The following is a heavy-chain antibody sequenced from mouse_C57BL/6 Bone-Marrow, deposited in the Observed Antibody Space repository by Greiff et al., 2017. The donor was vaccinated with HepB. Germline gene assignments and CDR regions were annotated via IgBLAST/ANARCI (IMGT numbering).Heavy chain of an antibody. CDR3: ARENGYDGMDY. CDR2: ISDGGSYT. CDR1: GFTFSSYA. Sequence: EVMLVESGGGLVKPGGSLKLSCAASGFTFSSYAMSWVRQTPEKRLEWVATISDGGSYTYYPDNVKGRFTISRDNAKNNLYLQMSHLKSEDTAMYYCARENGYDGMDYWGQGTSVTVSS. V-gene: IGHV5-4*01. J-gene: IGHJ4*01. D-gene: IGHD2-2*01.